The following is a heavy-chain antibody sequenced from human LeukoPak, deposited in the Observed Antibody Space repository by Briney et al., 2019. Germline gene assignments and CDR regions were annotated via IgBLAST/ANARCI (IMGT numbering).Heavy chain of an antibody. V-gene: IGHV4-34*01. CDR2: INHSGST. J-gene: IGHJ4*02. CDR1: GGSFSGYY. CDR3: ARVGGIVVVILDY. D-gene: IGHD3-22*01. Sequence: SETLSLTCAVYGGSFSGYYWSWIRQPPGKGLEWIGEINHSGSTNYNPSLKSRVTISVDTSKNQFSLKLSSVTAADTAVYYCARVGGIVVVILDYWGQGTLVTVSS.